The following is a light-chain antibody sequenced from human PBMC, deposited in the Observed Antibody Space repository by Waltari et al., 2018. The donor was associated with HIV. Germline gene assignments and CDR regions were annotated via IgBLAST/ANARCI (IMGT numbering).Light chain of an antibody. CDR3: MQATHWSIT. J-gene: IGKJ5*01. V-gene: IGKV2-30*01. CDR2: RAS. Sequence: DVVMTQSPLSLPVTLGQPASISCRSSQSLVATDGNPYLNLFQQRPGQSPRRLIYRASHRDSGVPDRFSGSGSGTDFTLKISRVEADDIGIYYCMQATHWSITFGQGTRLEIK. CDR1: QSLVATDGNPY.